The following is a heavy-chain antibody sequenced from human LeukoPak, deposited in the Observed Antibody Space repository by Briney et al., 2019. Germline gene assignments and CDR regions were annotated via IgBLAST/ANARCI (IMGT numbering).Heavy chain of an antibody. CDR2: IYSGGST. J-gene: IGHJ4*02. CDR3: ATIGDRRSGELYRIDY. Sequence: PGGSLRLSCAASGFTVSSNYMIWVRQAPGKGLEWVSVIYSGGSTYYADSVKGRFTISRDNSKNTLYLQMNSLRAEDAAVYYCATIGDRRSGELYRIDYWGQGTLVTVSS. V-gene: IGHV3-66*01. D-gene: IGHD1-26*01. CDR1: GFTVSSNY.